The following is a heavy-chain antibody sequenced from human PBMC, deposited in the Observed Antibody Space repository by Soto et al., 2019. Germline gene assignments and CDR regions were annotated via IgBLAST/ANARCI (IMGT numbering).Heavy chain of an antibody. V-gene: IGHV3-21*05. CDR3: ARDLPRIPRAVP. J-gene: IGHJ5*02. Sequence: KAPGKGLECDSCISSSSTDIYYADSVKGRFTISRDNAKNSLYLQMNSLRAEDTAVSYCARDLPRIPRAVPWGQVTRVTVSS. D-gene: IGHD2-21*01. CDR2: ISSSSTDI.